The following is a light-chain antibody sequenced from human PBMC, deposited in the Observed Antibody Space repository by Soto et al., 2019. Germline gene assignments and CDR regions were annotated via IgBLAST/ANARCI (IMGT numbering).Light chain of an antibody. V-gene: IGKV1-39*01. CDR3: QQSYSVPCT. CDR2: AAS. CDR1: QSISSF. Sequence: DIQMTQSPSSLSASVGDRVTITCRASQSISSFLNWYQQKPGKAPKPLIYAASSLQSGVPARFSGSGSGIDSTLTISSLQPGDFATYYCQQSYSVPCTFGQGTKLEIK. J-gene: IGKJ2*02.